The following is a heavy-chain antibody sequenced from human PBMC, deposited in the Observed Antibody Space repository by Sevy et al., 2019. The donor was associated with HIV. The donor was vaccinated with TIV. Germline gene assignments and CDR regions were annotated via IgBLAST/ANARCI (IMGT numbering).Heavy chain of an antibody. CDR3: ATDLYYDSSGYYSVSGYYGMDV. D-gene: IGHD3-22*01. CDR1: GYTLTELS. J-gene: IGHJ6*02. CDR2: FDPEDGET. V-gene: IGHV1-24*01. Sequence: ASVKVSCKVSGYTLTELSMHWVRQAPGKGLEWMGGFDPEDGETIYAQKFQGRVTMTEDTSTDTAYMELSSLRSEDTVVYYCATDLYYDSSGYYSVSGYYGMDVWGQGTTVTVSS.